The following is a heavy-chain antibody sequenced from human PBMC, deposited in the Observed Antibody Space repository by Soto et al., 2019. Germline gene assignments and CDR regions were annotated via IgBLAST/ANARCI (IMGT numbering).Heavy chain of an antibody. J-gene: IGHJ5*02. CDR2: IYYSGST. D-gene: IGHD3-10*01. V-gene: IGHV4-31*03. Sequence: QVQLQESGPGLVKPSQTLSLTCTVSGGSISSGGYYWSWIRQHPGKGLEWIGYIYYSGSTYYNPSLKTRVTISGDTSKNQFSLKLSSVTAAATAVYYCAGVRGVNWFDPWGQGTLVTVSS. CDR3: AGVRGVNWFDP. CDR1: GGSISSGGYY.